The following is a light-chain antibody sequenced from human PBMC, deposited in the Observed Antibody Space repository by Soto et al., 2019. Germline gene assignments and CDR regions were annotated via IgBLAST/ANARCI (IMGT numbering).Light chain of an antibody. CDR2: TNN. CDR1: SSNIGRNA. V-gene: IGLV1-44*01. J-gene: IGLJ2*01. CDR3: AAWDDSLTGVA. Sequence: QSVLTQPPSASGTPGQRVTISCSGTSSNIGRNAVNWFQQLPGTAPKLLIYTNNRRPSGVPDRFSGSKSGTSASLAISGLQSEDEADYYCAAWDDSLTGVAFGGGTQLTVL.